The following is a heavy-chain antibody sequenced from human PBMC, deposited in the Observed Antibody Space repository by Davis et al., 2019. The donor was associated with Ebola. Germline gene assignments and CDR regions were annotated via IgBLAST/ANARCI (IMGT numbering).Heavy chain of an antibody. V-gene: IGHV4-4*02. J-gene: IGHJ4*02. CDR3: ARLNYGGNSAPFDY. D-gene: IGHD4-23*01. CDR2: IYHSGST. CDR1: GGSISSSNW. Sequence: MPSETLSLTCAVSGGSISSSNWWSWVRQPPGKGLEWIGEIYHSGSTNYNPSLKSRVTISVDTSKNQFSLKLSSVTAADTAVYYCARLNYGGNSAPFDYWGQGTLVTVSS.